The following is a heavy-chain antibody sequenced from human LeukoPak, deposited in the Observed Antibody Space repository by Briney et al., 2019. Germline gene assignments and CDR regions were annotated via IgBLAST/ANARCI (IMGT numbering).Heavy chain of an antibody. CDR3: ARVYDSSGYYLDY. D-gene: IGHD3-22*01. CDR2: VIPIFGTA. J-gene: IGHJ4*02. Sequence: SVKVSCKASGGTFSSYAISWVRQAPGQGLEWMGGVIPIFGTANYAQKFQGRVTITADESTSTAYMELSSLRSEDTAVYYCARVYDSSGYYLDYWGQGTLVTVSS. V-gene: IGHV1-69*13. CDR1: GGTFSSYA.